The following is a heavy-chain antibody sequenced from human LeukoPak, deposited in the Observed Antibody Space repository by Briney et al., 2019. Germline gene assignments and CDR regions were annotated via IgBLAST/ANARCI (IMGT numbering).Heavy chain of an antibody. Sequence: SETLSLTCTVYGGSINSYYWSWIRQPAGEGLAWIGRIYSSGSTNYNPSLKSRVPMSVDTSKNPFSLKLTSVTAADTAVYYCARGGKATVVTMWGQGILVTDSS. V-gene: IGHV4-4*07. CDR1: GGSINSYY. CDR3: ARGGKATVVTM. D-gene: IGHD4-23*01. CDR2: IYSSGST. J-gene: IGHJ4*02.